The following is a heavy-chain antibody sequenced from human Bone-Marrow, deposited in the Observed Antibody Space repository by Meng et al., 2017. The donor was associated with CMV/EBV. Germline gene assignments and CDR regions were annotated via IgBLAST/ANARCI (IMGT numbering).Heavy chain of an antibody. CDR2: IYSGGSST. J-gene: IGHJ6*02. CDR1: GITFSSYV. Sequence: GESLKISCAASGITFSSYVRHWVRQAPGKGLEWVSVIYSGGSSTYYTDSVKGRFTISRDNSKITLYLQMNSLRAEDTAVYYCARAHRLRLRYFDWLPSYYYYYGMDVWGQGTTVTVAS. D-gene: IGHD3-9*01. CDR3: ARAHRLRLRYFDWLPSYYYYYGMDV. V-gene: IGHV3-NL1*01.